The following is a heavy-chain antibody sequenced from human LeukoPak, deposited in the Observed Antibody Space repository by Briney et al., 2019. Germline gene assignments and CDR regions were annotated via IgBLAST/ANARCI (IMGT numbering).Heavy chain of an antibody. V-gene: IGHV3-64D*09. Sequence: PGGSLRLSSSASGFTFSRYLMHWVRQAPGKGLEYVSAISGNGGSTYYADSVKGRFTISRDNSKNTLYLQMSSLRTEDTAIYYCVKAQYDFWSGLDYWGQGTLVTVSS. CDR1: GFTFSRYL. CDR2: ISGNGGST. J-gene: IGHJ4*02. D-gene: IGHD3-3*01. CDR3: VKAQYDFWSGLDY.